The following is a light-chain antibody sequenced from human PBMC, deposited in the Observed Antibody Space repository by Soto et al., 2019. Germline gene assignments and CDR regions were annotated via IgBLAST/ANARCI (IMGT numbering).Light chain of an antibody. CDR2: GAS. CDR3: HQFGSSPLAFT. CDR1: HSVSTRY. J-gene: IGKJ2*01. V-gene: IGKV3-20*01. Sequence: ESMLTQSPGTLSLSPEERATLSCRAIHSVSTRYLAWYQQKPGQAPRLLIYGASIRAAGIPDRFSGSGSGTDFTLTISRLEPEDFAVYYCHQFGSSPLAFTFGQGTKLEI.